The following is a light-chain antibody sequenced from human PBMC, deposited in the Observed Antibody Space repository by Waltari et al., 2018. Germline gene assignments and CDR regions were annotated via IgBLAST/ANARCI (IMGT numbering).Light chain of an antibody. Sequence: DIQMTQSPSTLSASVGDRVTITCRASQSISSWLAWYQQKPGKAPKLLIYKASSLESGIPDRFSGSGSGTDFTLTITRLEPEDFAVYFCQQHDNSLWTFGQGTKVEVK. CDR2: KAS. CDR3: QQHDNSLWT. J-gene: IGKJ1*01. V-gene: IGKV1-5*03. CDR1: QSISSW.